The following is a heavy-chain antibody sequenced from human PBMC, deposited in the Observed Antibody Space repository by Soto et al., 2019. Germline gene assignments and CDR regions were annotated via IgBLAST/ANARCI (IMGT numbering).Heavy chain of an antibody. V-gene: IGHV3-20*04. J-gene: IGHJ6*02. Sequence: GESLRLSCAASGFTFDDYGMSWVRQAPGKGLEWVSGINWNGGSTGYADSVKGRFTISRDNSKNSLYLQMNSLRAEDTAVYYCAKVSLRSLDYGMDVWGQGTTVTVSS. CDR3: AKVSLRSLDYGMDV. D-gene: IGHD3-16*02. CDR1: GFTFDDYG. CDR2: INWNGGST.